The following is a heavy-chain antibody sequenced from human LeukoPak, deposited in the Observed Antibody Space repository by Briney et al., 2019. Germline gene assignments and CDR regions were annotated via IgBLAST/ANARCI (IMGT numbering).Heavy chain of an antibody. Sequence: GESLKISCQGSGYNFATYWIGWVRQVPGEGLEWMVLIYPADSDTRYSPSFRGQVTLSADRSVSAAYLQWSSLKTSDTAIYYCARQWLRGNSRYFDSWGQGTLVTVSS. J-gene: IGHJ4*02. D-gene: IGHD3-10*01. CDR1: GYNFATYW. V-gene: IGHV5-51*01. CDR3: ARQWLRGNSRYFDS. CDR2: IYPADSDT.